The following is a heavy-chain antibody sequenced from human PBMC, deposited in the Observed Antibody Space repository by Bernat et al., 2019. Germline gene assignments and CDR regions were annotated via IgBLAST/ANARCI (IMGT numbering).Heavy chain of an antibody. D-gene: IGHD2-8*01. CDR1: GGSISSGDYY. CDR2: IYYSGST. J-gene: IGHJ4*02. CDR3: ARETPYWTNGVFYPYFGY. V-gene: IGHV4-30-4*01. Sequence: QVQLQESGPGLVKPSQTLSLTCTVSGGSISSGDYYWSWIRQPPGKGLEWIGYIYYSGSTYYNPSLKSRVTISVDTSKNQFSLKLSSVTAADTAVYYCARETPYWTNGVFYPYFGYRGQGNPVTVS.